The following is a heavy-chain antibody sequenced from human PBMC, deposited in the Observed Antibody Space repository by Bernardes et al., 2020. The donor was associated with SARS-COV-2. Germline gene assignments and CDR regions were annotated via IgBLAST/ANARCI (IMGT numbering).Heavy chain of an antibody. Sequence: TLSLTCAVYGGSFSGYYWSWIRQPPGKGLEWIGEINHSGSTNYNPSLKSRVTISVDTSKNQFSLKLSSVTAADTAVYYCARGGYYGSGPPNSWYFDLWGRGTLVTVSS. CDR3: ARGGYYGSGPPNSWYFDL. D-gene: IGHD3-10*01. V-gene: IGHV4-34*01. J-gene: IGHJ2*01. CDR2: INHSGST. CDR1: GGSFSGYY.